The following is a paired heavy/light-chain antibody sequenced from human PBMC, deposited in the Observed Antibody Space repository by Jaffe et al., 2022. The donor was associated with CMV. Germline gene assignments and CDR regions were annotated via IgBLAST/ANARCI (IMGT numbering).Heavy chain of an antibody. J-gene: IGHJ6*03. CDR2: IYYSGST. CDR1: GGSISSYY. D-gene: IGHD6-13*01. Sequence: QVQLQESGPGLVKPSETLSLTCTVSGGSISSYYWSWIRQPPGKGLEWIGYIYYSGSTNYNPSLKSRVTISVDTSKNQFSLKLSSVTAADTAVYYCARMGQERAGKQQLVRTLDYYYYMDVWGKGTTVTVSS. CDR3: ARMGQERAGKQQLVRTLDYYYYMDV. V-gene: IGHV4-59*08.
Light chain of an antibody. CDR2: DAS. CDR1: QSVSSY. CDR3: QQRSNWPQIT. Sequence: EIVLTQSPATLSLSPGERATLSCRASQSVSSYLAWYQQKPGQAPRLLIYDASNRATGIPARFSGSGSGTDFTLTISSLEPEDFAVYYCQQRSNWPQITFGQGTRLEIK. J-gene: IGKJ5*01. V-gene: IGKV3-11*01.